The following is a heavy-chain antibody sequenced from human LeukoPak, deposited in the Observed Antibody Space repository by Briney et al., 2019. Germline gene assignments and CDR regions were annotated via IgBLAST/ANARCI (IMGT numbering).Heavy chain of an antibody. D-gene: IGHD6-19*01. V-gene: IGHV4-39*01. Sequence: SETLSLTCTLSGGSISSSSYYWGWIRQPPGKGLEWIGSIYYSGSTYYNPSLKSRVTISVDTSKNQFSLKLSSVTAADTAVYYCARLAYSSGWYSDYWGQGTLVTVSS. CDR2: IYYSGST. CDR1: GGSISSSSYY. J-gene: IGHJ4*02. CDR3: ARLAYSSGWYSDY.